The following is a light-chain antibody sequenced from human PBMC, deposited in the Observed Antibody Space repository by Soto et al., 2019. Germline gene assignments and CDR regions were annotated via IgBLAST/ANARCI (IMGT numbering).Light chain of an antibody. CDR1: SSNIGRDY. CDR2: TTN. V-gene: IGLV1-47*02. CDR3: AVWDDSLNGWV. J-gene: IGLJ3*02. Sequence: QSVLTQPPSTSGTPGQRVTISCSGSSSNIGRDYVYWFQKLPGTAPKLLIYTTNRRPSGVPDRFSGSKSGTSASLAISGLRSEDEAEYHCAVWDDSLNGWVFGGGTKLTVL.